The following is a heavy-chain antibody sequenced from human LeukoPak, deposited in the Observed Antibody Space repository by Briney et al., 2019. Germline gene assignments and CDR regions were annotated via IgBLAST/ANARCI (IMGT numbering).Heavy chain of an antibody. Sequence: ASVKVSCKASGYTFTSYGISWVRQAPGQGLEWMGWISAYNGNTNYAQKLQGRVTMTTDTSTSTAYMELRSLRSDDTAVYYCARGVVGATPDYYYYMDVWGKGTTVTVSS. V-gene: IGHV1-18*01. CDR3: ARGVVGATPDYYYYMDV. CDR2: ISAYNGNT. D-gene: IGHD1-26*01. CDR1: GYTFTSYG. J-gene: IGHJ6*03.